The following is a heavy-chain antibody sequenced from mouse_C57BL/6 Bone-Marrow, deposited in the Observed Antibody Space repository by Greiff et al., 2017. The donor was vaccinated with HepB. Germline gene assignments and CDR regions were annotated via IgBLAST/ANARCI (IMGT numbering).Heavy chain of an antibody. J-gene: IGHJ2*01. CDR1: GFTFSSYA. D-gene: IGHD2-3*01. CDR2: ISDGGSYT. V-gene: IGHV5-4*01. CDR3: ERGWDDGYYYYDY. Sequence: EVQLVESGGGLVMPGGSLKLSCAASGFTFSSYAMSWVRQTPEKRLEWVATISDGGSYTYYPDNVKGRFTISRDNAKNNLYLQMSHLKSEDTAMYFCERGWDDGYYYYDYRCQGTTLTVSS.